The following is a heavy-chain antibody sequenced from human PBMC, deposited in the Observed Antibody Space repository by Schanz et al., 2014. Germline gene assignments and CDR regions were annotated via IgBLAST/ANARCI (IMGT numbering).Heavy chain of an antibody. CDR2: ISPYNGNT. CDR3: ARDQSPYTNSSDVRYFDY. J-gene: IGHJ4*02. V-gene: IGHV1-18*01. D-gene: IGHD6-6*01. CDR1: GYTFSSYG. Sequence: QVQLVQSGAEVKKPGASVKVSCKTSGYTFSSYGITWVRQAPGQGLEWMGWISPYNGNTNYAPKVQGRVTVTTDTSTSTVYMELRCLRSDDTTVYYCARDQSPYTNSSDVRYFDYWGQGSLVNVSS.